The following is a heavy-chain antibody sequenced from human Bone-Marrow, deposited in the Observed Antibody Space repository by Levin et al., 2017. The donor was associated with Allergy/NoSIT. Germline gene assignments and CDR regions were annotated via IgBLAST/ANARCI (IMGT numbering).Heavy chain of an antibody. Sequence: SVKVSCKASGGTFSSFALSWVRQAPGQGLQWMGGIIPMMETANYEEDFQGRVTITADESTRTSYMELSSLRSEDTAVYYCAVGTHSSWFSDYWGQGTLVTVSS. CDR1: GGTFSSFA. CDR3: AVGTHSSWFSDY. V-gene: IGHV1-69*13. J-gene: IGHJ4*02. CDR2: IIPMMETA. D-gene: IGHD3-22*01.